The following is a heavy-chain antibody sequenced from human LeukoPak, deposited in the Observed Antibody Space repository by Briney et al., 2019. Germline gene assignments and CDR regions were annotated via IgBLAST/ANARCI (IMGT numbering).Heavy chain of an antibody. V-gene: IGHV1-69*04. J-gene: IGHJ4*02. D-gene: IGHD6-13*01. CDR1: GGTFSSTV. Sequence: SVKVSCKASGGTFSSTVISWVRQAPGQGLEWMGRIIPIIGTPDYAQKFQGRVTITADKSTNTAYMELTSLKSDDTAVYYCARAGGSSWYVSLYYWGQGTLVTVSS. CDR2: IIPIIGTP. CDR3: ARAGGSSWYVSLYY.